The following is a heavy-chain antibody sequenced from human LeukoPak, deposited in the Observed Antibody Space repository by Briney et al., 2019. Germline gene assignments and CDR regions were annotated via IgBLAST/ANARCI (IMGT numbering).Heavy chain of an antibody. CDR3: AKGKSGWFSGADY. Sequence: PGGSLRLSCAASGFTFDDYAMHWVRQAPGKGLEWVSGVNWDSDRKGYAGSVKGRFTVSRDNARKYVFLQMNSLRVEDTAIYYCAKGKSGWFSGADYWGQGTLVTVSS. D-gene: IGHD6-19*01. CDR1: GFTFDDYA. V-gene: IGHV3-9*01. J-gene: IGHJ4*02. CDR2: VNWDSDRK.